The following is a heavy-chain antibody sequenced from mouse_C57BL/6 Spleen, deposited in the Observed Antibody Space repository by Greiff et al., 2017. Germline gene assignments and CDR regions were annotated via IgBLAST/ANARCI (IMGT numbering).Heavy chain of an antibody. D-gene: IGHD2-1*01. V-gene: IGHV2-2*01. CDR1: GFSLTSYG. Sequence: QVQLQQSGPGLVQPSQSLSITCTVSGFSLTSYGVHWVRQSPGKGLEWLGVIWSGGSTDYNAAFISRLSISKDNSKSQVFFKMNSLQADDTAIYYCARSYYGNPSWYFDVWGTGTTVTVSS. CDR3: ARSYYGNPSWYFDV. J-gene: IGHJ1*03. CDR2: IWSGGST.